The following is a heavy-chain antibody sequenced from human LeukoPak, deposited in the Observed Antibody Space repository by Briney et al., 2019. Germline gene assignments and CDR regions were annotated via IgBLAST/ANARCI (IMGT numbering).Heavy chain of an antibody. J-gene: IGHJ4*02. CDR3: ASQPTTEIGIDY. CDR1: AGSISSRVYY. D-gene: IGHD4-11*01. Sequence: SETLPLTCTVSAGSISSRVYYWGWIRQPPGKGLEWIGSINYGGTTYYNPSLKSRVTMSVDMSKNQFSLNLSFVTAADTAVYYCASQPTTEIGIDYWGQGTLVTVSS. CDR2: INYGGTT. V-gene: IGHV4-39*01.